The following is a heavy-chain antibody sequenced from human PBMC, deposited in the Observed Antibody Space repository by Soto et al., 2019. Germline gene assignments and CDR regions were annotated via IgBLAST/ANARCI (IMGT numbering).Heavy chain of an antibody. J-gene: IGHJ4*02. CDR2: INSDGSST. Sequence: EVQLVESGGGLVQPGGSLRLSCAASGFTFSSYWMHWVRQAPGKGLVWVSRINSDGSSTTYADSVKGRFTISRDNAKNTVYLQMNSLRAEDMAVYYCASKHSSRAFDYWGQGTLVTVSS. CDR1: GFTFSSYW. D-gene: IGHD6-13*01. CDR3: ASKHSSRAFDY. V-gene: IGHV3-74*01.